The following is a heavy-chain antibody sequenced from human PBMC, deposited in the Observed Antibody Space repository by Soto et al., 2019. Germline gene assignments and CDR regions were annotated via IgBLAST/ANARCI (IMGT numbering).Heavy chain of an antibody. Sequence: PSETLSLTCSVSGDSISTVDYFWAWIRQPPGQSLEYIGYIYKSATTYYNXSFESRVAISLDTSKSQFSLNVTSVTAADTAVYFCARGRYCLTGRCFPNWFDSWGQGTLVTVSS. CDR2: IYKSATT. CDR3: ARGRYCLTGRCFPNWFDS. V-gene: IGHV4-30-4*01. J-gene: IGHJ5*01. CDR1: GDSISTVDYF. D-gene: IGHD2-15*01.